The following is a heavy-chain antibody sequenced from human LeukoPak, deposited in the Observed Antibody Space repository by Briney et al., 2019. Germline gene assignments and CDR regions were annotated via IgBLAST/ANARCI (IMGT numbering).Heavy chain of an antibody. CDR2: INQDGSEK. Sequence: GGSLRLSCAASGFTSSRYWMSWVRQAPGKGLEWVANINQDGSEKYYVDSVKGRFTISRDNAKNSLYLQMNGLRAEDTAAYYCARGATDTTRWFDPWGQGTLVTVSS. V-gene: IGHV3-7*01. J-gene: IGHJ5*02. D-gene: IGHD1-7*01. CDR1: GFTSSRYW. CDR3: ARGATDTTRWFDP.